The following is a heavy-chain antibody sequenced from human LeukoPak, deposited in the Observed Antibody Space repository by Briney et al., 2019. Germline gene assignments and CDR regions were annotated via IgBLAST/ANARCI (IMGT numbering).Heavy chain of an antibody. CDR3: ARVPTIFGVVIDPTYNWFDP. J-gene: IGHJ5*02. V-gene: IGHV4-59*01. D-gene: IGHD3-3*01. Sequence: SETLSLTCTVSGGSISSYYWSWIRQPPGKGLEWIGYIYYSGSTNYNPSLKSRVTISVDTSKNQFSLKLSSVTAADTAVYYCARVPTIFGVVIDPTYNWFDPWGQGTLVTVSS. CDR1: GGSISSYY. CDR2: IYYSGST.